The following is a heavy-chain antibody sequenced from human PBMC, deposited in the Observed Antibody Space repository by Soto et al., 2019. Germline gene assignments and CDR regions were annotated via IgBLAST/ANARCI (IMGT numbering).Heavy chain of an antibody. Sequence: GESLKISCKGSGYSFTNYWIGWVRQMPGKGLEWMGIIYPSDSDTRYSPSFQGQVTISADKSISTAYLQWSSLKASDTAMYYCARRPGGSSSSVGKYYFDYWGQGTLVTVS. CDR3: ARRPGGSSSSVGKYYFDY. J-gene: IGHJ4*02. D-gene: IGHD6-6*01. CDR1: GYSFTNYW. V-gene: IGHV5-51*01. CDR2: IYPSDSDT.